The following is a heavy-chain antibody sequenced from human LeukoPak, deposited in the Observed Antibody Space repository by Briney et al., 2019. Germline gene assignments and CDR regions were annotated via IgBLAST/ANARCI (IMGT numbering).Heavy chain of an antibody. J-gene: IGHJ6*03. CDR1: GYTFTSYD. CDR2: MNPNSGNT. CDR3: ARDSSSWYYYYMDV. D-gene: IGHD6-13*01. Sequence: ASVKVSCKASGYTFTSYDINWVRQATGQGLEWMGWMNPNSGNTGYAQKFQGRVTITRNTSISTAYMELSSLRSEDTAVYYCARDSSSWYYYYMDVWGKGTTVAVFS. V-gene: IGHV1-8*03.